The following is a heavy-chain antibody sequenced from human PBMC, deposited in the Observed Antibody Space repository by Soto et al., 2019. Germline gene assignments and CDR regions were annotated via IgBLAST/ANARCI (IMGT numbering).Heavy chain of an antibody. CDR2: ISGSGGTT. CDR3: ATPPLDMVPGSTQRLYYSYGMDV. D-gene: IGHD2-8*01. Sequence: EVQVLESGGGLVQPGGSLRLSCAASGFTFSSYAMSWVRQAPGKGLEWVSSISGSGGTTYYADSVKGRFTISRDNSKNTLYVQMNSLRAEDTAVYYCATPPLDMVPGSTQRLYYSYGMDVWGQGTTVTVSS. CDR1: GFTFSSYA. V-gene: IGHV3-23*01. J-gene: IGHJ6*02.